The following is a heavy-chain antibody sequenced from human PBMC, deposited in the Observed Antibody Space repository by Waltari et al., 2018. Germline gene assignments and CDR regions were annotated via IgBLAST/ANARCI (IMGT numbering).Heavy chain of an antibody. D-gene: IGHD4-17*01. J-gene: IGHJ4*02. CDR3: AEGGDYGESYFDY. V-gene: IGHV3-23*01. CDR2: INSGGDST. CDR1: GFTFSNYA. Sequence: EVQVLESGGGLAQPGGSLRLSCAASGFTFSNYAMRWVRQAPGKGLECVSGINSGGDSTAYVDSVKGRFTISRDNSKNTLYLQMNSLRVEDTALYYCAEGGDYGESYFDYWGQGTLVTVSS.